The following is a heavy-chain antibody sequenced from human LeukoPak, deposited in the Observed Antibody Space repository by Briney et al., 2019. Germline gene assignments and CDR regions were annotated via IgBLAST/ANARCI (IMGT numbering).Heavy chain of an antibody. V-gene: IGHV4-34*01. D-gene: IGHD3-3*01. CDR3: AREPLRITIFGVAPRNYMDV. CDR1: GGSFSGYY. CDR2: INHSGST. J-gene: IGHJ6*03. Sequence: SETLSLTCAVYGGSFSGYYWSWIRQTPGRGLEWIGEINHSGSTNYNPSLKSRGTISVDTSKNQFSLKLSSVTAADTAVYYCAREPLRITIFGVAPRNYMDVWGKGTTVTVSS.